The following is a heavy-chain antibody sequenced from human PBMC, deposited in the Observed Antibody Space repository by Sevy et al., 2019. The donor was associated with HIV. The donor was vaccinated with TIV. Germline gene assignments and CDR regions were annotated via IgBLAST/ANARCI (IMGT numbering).Heavy chain of an antibody. Sequence: GESLKISCKGSGYSFTSYWISWVRQMPGKGLEWMGRIDPSDSYTNYSPSFQGHVTISAHKSSSTAYLQWSSLKASDTAMYYCARAGGYRDAFDIWGQGTMVTVSS. CDR3: ARAGGYRDAFDI. CDR2: IDPSDSYT. V-gene: IGHV5-10-1*01. CDR1: GYSFTSYW. D-gene: IGHD5-12*01. J-gene: IGHJ3*02.